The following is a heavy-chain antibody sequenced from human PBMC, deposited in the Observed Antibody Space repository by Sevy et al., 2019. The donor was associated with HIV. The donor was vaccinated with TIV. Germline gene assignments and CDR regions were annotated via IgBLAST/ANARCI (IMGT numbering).Heavy chain of an antibody. CDR3: AHGRGYTLSRVFDF. CDR2: ISGNGGST. D-gene: IGHD5-18*01. Sequence: GESLKISCAASGFTFSSYVISWVRQAPGRGLEWVSGISGNGGSTYYADSVKGRFTISRDNSKNTLYLQMHSLRVEDTAVYYCAHGRGYTLSRVFDFWGQGTLVTVS. J-gene: IGHJ4*02. V-gene: IGHV3-23*01. CDR1: GFTFSSYV.